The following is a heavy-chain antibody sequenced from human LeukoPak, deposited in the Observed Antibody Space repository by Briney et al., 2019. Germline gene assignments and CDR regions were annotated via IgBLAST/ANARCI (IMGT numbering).Heavy chain of an antibody. CDR1: GFTFSSYG. V-gene: IGHV3-30*02. J-gene: IGHJ6*03. Sequence: GGSLRLSCAASGFTFSSYGMHWVRQAPGKGLEWAAFIRNDGSNKYYADSVKGRFTISRDNSKNTLYLQMNSLRAEDTALYYCAKADYYYYMDVWGKGTTVTVSS. CDR2: IRNDGSNK. CDR3: AKADYYYYMDV.